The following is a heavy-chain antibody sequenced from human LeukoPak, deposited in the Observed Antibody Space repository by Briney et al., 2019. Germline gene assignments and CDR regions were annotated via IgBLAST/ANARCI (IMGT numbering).Heavy chain of an antibody. Sequence: PGRSLRLSCAASGFTFDDYAMHWVRQAPGKGLEWVSGINWNGGSTGYADSVKGRFTISRDNAKNSLYLQMNSLRAEDTALYHCASYTERSQRIVFRSTTPSWGQGTLVTVSS. CDR3: ASYTERSQRIVFRSTTPS. J-gene: IGHJ4*02. CDR2: INWNGGST. D-gene: IGHD3-16*01. CDR1: GFTFDDYA. V-gene: IGHV3-20*01.